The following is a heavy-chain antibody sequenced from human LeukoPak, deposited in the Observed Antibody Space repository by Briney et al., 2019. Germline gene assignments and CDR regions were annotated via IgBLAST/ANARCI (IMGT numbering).Heavy chain of an antibody. CDR1: GGTFSSYA. V-gene: IGHV1-69*13. CDR2: IIPIFGTA. Sequence: ASVKVSCKASGGTFSSYAISWVRQAPGQGLEWMGGIIPIFGTANYAQKFQGRVTITADESTSTAYMELSSLRSEDTAVYYCASLENILTGYIPYYFDYWGQGTLVTVSS. J-gene: IGHJ4*02. D-gene: IGHD3-9*01. CDR3: ASLENILTGYIPYYFDY.